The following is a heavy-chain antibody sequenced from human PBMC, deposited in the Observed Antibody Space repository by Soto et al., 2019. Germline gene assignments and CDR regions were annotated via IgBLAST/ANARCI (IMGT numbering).Heavy chain of an antibody. CDR1: GFTFSSYA. CDR2: ISGTGGST. D-gene: IGHD3-22*01. Sequence: PWRSLRLSCAAAGFTFSSYAMSWVRQDPGKGLEWVSAISGTGGSTYYADSVKGRLTISRDNSKNTLYLQMNSLRAEDTAVYYCAKVIPYYYDSGGSTFFAYWGQGTLVPVSS. J-gene: IGHJ4*02. CDR3: AKVIPYYYDSGGSTFFAY. V-gene: IGHV3-23*01.